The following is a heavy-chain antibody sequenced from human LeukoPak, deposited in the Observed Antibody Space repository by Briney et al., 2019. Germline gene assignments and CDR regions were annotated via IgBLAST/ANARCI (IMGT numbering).Heavy chain of an antibody. Sequence: PGGSLRLSCAASGFTLSDYGMNWVRQTPGKGLEWISYISSDSSVIYYADSVRGRFTISRDNGKNALSLQVSSLRDDDTAVYFCARTALHPTYYDGSALYLWGQGTLVTVSS. CDR3: ARTALHPTYYDGSALYL. J-gene: IGHJ4*02. D-gene: IGHD3-22*01. CDR2: ISSDSSVI. CDR1: GFTLSDYG. V-gene: IGHV3-48*02.